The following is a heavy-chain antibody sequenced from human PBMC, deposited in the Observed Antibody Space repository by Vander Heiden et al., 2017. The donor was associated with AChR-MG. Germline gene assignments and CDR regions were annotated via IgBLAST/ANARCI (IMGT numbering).Heavy chain of an antibody. D-gene: IGHD6-6*01. Sequence: QVQLVQSGTEVKKPGASVKVSRKASGYPFGSYGMSWVRQAPGQGLEWRGWISANNGNTKYVQKFQGRVTMTTDTSTSTAYMELRGVRSDDAAVYYCARDHSSSEPFEYWGQGTLVTVSS. CDR1: GYPFGSYG. CDR3: ARDHSSSEPFEY. CDR2: ISANNGNT. V-gene: IGHV1-18*01. J-gene: IGHJ4*02.